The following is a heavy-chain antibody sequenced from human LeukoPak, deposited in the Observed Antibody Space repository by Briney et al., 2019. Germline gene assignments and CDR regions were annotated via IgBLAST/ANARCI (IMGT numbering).Heavy chain of an antibody. CDR3: ARSFVVVPAAISGDFDY. J-gene: IGHJ4*02. Sequence: PGGSLRLSCAASGFTFSSYAMHWVRQAPGKGLEWVAVISYDGSNKYYADSVKGRFTISRDNSKNTLYLQMNSLRAEDTAVYYCARSFVVVPAAISGDFDYWGQGTLVTVSS. CDR2: ISYDGSNK. CDR1: GFTFSSYA. D-gene: IGHD2-2*01. V-gene: IGHV3-30-3*01.